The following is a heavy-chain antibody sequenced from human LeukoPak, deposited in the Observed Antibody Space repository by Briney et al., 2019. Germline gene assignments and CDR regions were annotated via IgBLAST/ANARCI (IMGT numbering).Heavy chain of an antibody. CDR3: AKSLYSGYDYRPLPDY. CDR1: GFTFDDYA. V-gene: IGHV3-9*01. Sequence: GGSLGLSCAASGFTFDDYAMHWVRQAPGKGLEWVSGISWNSGSIGYADSVKGRFTISRDNAKNSLYLQMNSLRAEDTALYYCAKSLYSGYDYRPLPDYWGQGTLVTVSS. D-gene: IGHD5-12*01. CDR2: ISWNSGSI. J-gene: IGHJ4*02.